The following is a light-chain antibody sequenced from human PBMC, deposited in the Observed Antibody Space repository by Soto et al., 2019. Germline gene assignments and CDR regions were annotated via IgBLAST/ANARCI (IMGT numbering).Light chain of an antibody. Sequence: DIQMTQSPSSLSASVGDRVTVTCRASQGINNYLAWYQHKPGEVPNLLIYAASTLHSGVPSRFSGSGFGTDFTLTISSLQPEDVATYYCQKYDSDPFTFGPGTKVDIK. CDR2: AAS. CDR1: QGINNY. CDR3: QKYDSDPFT. J-gene: IGKJ3*01. V-gene: IGKV1-27*01.